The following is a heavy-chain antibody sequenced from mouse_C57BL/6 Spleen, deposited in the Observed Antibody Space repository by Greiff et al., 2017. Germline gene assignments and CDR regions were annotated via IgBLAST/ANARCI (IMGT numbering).Heavy chain of an antibody. Sequence: EVHLVESGGGLVQPGGSLSLSCAASGFTFTDYYMSWVRQPPGKALEWLGFIRNKANGYTTEYSASVKGRFTISRDNSQSILYLQMNALRAEDSATYYCARWRSIWSSMDYWGQGTSVTVSS. CDR3: ARWRSIWSSMDY. CDR2: IRNKANGYTT. J-gene: IGHJ4*01. D-gene: IGHD1-1*02. V-gene: IGHV7-3*01. CDR1: GFTFTDYY.